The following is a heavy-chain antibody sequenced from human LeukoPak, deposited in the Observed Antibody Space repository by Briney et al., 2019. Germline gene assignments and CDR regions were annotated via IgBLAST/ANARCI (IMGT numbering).Heavy chain of an antibody. J-gene: IGHJ4*02. CDR3: ARGRVPMVRGVMTNYYFDY. CDR1: GYTFTSYD. CDR2: MNPNSGNT. Sequence: ASVKVSCKASGYTFTSYDINWVRQATGQGLEGMGWMNPNSGNTVYAQKFQGRVTITRNTSISTAYMELSSLRSEDTAVYYCARGRVPMVRGVMTNYYFDYWGQGTLVTVSS. D-gene: IGHD3-10*01. V-gene: IGHV1-8*03.